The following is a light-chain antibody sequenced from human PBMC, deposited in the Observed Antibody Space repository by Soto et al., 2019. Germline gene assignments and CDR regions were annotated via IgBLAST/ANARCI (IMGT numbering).Light chain of an antibody. J-gene: IGLJ2*01. CDR3: CSYAGSYTVV. Sequence: QSALTQPRSVSGSPGQSVTISCTGTSSDVGGYNYVSWYQQHPGKAPKLMIYDVSKRPSWVPDRFSGSKSGNTASLTISGLRAEDEADYYCCSYAGSYTVVFGGGTKLTVL. CDR1: SSDVGGYNY. CDR2: DVS. V-gene: IGLV2-11*01.